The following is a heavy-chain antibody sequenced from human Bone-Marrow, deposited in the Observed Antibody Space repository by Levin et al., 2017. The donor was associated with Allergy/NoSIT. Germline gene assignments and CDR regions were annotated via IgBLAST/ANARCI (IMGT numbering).Heavy chain of an antibody. V-gene: IGHV4-31*03. CDR1: GGSISGGGYY. CDR3: ARFNGYDFDY. J-gene: IGHJ4*02. Sequence: TSETLSLTCTVSGGSISGGGYYWSWIRQHPGKGLEWIGYIYYSGNAYYNPSLKSRVIISVVTSKNQLSLKLTSVTVADTAVYYCARFNGYDFDYWGQGTLVTVSS. D-gene: IGHD5-12*01. CDR2: IYYSGNA.